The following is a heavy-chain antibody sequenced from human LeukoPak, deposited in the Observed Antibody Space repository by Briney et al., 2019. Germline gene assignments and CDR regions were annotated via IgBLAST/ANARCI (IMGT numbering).Heavy chain of an antibody. J-gene: IGHJ4*02. Sequence: ASVKVSCKASGYTFTSYGISWVRQAPGQGLEWMGWISAYNGNTNYAQKLQGRVTMTTDTSTSTAYMELSSLRSEDTAVYYCASTSSGYYYRDYWGQGTLVTVSS. CDR2: ISAYNGNT. CDR3: ASTSSGYYYRDY. V-gene: IGHV1-18*01. D-gene: IGHD3-22*01. CDR1: GYTFTSYG.